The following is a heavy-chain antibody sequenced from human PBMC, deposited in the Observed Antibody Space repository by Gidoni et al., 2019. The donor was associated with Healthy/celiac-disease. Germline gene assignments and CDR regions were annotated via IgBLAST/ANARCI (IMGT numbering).Heavy chain of an antibody. CDR1: GGSFSGYY. Sequence: QVQLQQWGAGLLKPSETLSLTCAVYGGSFSGYYWSWIRQPPGKGLEWIGEINHSGSTNYNPSLKIRVTISVDTSKNQFSLKLSSVTAADTAVYYCARGSRTSYYYYYMDVWGKGTTVTVSS. CDR2: INHSGST. J-gene: IGHJ6*03. CDR3: ARGSRTSYYYYYMDV. V-gene: IGHV4-34*01.